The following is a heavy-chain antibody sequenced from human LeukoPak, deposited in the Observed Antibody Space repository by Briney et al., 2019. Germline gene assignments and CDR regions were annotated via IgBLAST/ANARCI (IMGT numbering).Heavy chain of an antibody. D-gene: IGHD2-2*01. V-gene: IGHV1-18*04. CDR2: ISAYNGNT. Sequence: ASVKVSCKASGYTFTSYGISWVRQAPGQGLEWMGWISAYNGNTNYAQKLQGGVTMTTDTSTSTAYMELRSLRSDDTAVYYRARFGSVVVPTQGWFDPWGQGTLVTVSS. J-gene: IGHJ5*02. CDR1: GYTFTSYG. CDR3: ARFGSVVVPTQGWFDP.